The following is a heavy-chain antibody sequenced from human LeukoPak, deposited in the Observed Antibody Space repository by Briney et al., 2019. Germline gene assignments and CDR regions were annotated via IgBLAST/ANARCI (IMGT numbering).Heavy chain of an antibody. J-gene: IGHJ5*02. CDR1: GYPISNDYY. D-gene: IGHD1-1*01. Sequence: SEPLSLPCVVSGYPISNDYYWGWTRHPAGKGLGWISNRYRSGGSYYNPSIKSRDTILVDTTKTLSSQKQSSVTAADTAVYYCAKAGTTGIHHGCDPWGQGNLVTVSS. CDR3: AKAGTTGIHHGCDP. V-gene: IGHV4-38-2*01. CDR2: RYRSGGS.